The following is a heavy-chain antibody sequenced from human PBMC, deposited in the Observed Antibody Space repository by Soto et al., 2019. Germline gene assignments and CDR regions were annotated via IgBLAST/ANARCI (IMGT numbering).Heavy chain of an antibody. CDR1: GLTVSSNY. J-gene: IGHJ4*02. CDR3: ARDFYYYGSGSVGGYFDW. Sequence: EVQLVESGGGLVQPGGSLRLSCAASGLTVSSNYMSWVRQAPGKGLEWVSLIYSGGSTYYADSVRGRFTISRDNSKNTLYLQMYRLRAEAMDVYYCARDFYYYGSGSVGGYFDWWGQGTLVTVSS. CDR2: IYSGGST. V-gene: IGHV3-66*01. D-gene: IGHD3-10*01.